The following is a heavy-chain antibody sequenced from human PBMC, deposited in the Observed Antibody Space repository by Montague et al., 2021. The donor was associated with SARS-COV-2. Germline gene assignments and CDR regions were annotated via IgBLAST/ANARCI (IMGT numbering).Heavy chain of an antibody. D-gene: IGHD3-3*01. Sequence: LRLSCAVYGGSLSGHSWSWVRQAPEKGLEWIGDIGHTGSFKYNPSLKSRVTVSIDAAKNQFSLRMTSVTAAGTSIYYCARGGTERSTTFGVVFFPLLDSWGQGTLVTVSS. V-gene: IGHV4-34*01. CDR1: GGSLSGHS. CDR3: ARGGTERSTTFGVVFFPLLDS. CDR2: IGHTGSF. J-gene: IGHJ4*02.